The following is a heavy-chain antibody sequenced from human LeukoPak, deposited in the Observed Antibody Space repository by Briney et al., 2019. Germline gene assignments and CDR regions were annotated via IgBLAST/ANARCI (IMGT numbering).Heavy chain of an antibody. CDR2: TYDRSKWYY. CDR3: AREDRLSFDI. Sequence: SQTLTLTCATSGFSFTSNNGTWHFFRQSPWKGIRWLGRTYDRSKWYYDYAVSVKSRVTINPDTSKNHFSLQLNSVAPEDTAVYFCAREDRLSFDIWGQGTMVTVSS. J-gene: IGHJ3*02. V-gene: IGHV6-1*01. CDR1: GFSFTSNNGT. D-gene: IGHD5-12*01.